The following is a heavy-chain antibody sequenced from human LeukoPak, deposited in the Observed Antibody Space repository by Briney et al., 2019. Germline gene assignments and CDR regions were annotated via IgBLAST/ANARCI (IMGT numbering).Heavy chain of an antibody. J-gene: IGHJ4*02. Sequence: GGSLRLSCAASGFTFSSYAMSWVRQAPGKGLEWVSAISGSGGSTYHADSVKGRFTISRDNSKNTLYLQMNSLRAEDTAVYYCAKLSLGESSGYYSLFDYWGQGTLVTVSS. CDR2: ISGSGGST. CDR1: GFTFSSYA. D-gene: IGHD3-22*01. CDR3: AKLSLGESSGYYSLFDY. V-gene: IGHV3-23*01.